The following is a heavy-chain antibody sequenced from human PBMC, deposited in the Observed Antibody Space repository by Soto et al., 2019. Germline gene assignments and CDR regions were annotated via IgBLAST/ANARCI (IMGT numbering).Heavy chain of an antibody. CDR3: AKSPDFWSGEAFDY. CDR1: GFTFSSYA. CDR2: ISGSGGST. V-gene: IGHV3-23*01. Sequence: GGSLRLSCAASGFTFSSYAMSWVRQAPGKGLEWVSAISGSGGSTYYADSVKGRFTISRDNSKNTLYLQMNSLRAEDTAVYYCAKSPDFWSGEAFDYWGQGTLVTSPQ. J-gene: IGHJ4*02. D-gene: IGHD3-3*01.